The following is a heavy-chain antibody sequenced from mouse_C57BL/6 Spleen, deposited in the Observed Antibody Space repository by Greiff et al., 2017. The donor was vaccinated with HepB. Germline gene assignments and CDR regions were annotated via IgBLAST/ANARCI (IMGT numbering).Heavy chain of an antibody. Sequence: VKLLESGAELARPGASVKLSCKASGYTFTSYGISWVKQRTGQGLEWIGEIYPRSGNTYYNEKFKGKATLTADKSSSTAYMELRSLTSEDSAVYFCAEGVGYGLDYWGQGTTLTVSS. CDR1: GYTFTSYG. V-gene: IGHV1-81*01. CDR2: IYPRSGNT. CDR3: AEGVGYGLDY. D-gene: IGHD2-2*01. J-gene: IGHJ2*01.